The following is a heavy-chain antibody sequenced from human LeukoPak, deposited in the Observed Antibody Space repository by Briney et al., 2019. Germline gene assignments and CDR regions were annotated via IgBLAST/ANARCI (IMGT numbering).Heavy chain of an antibody. V-gene: IGHV4-38-2*02. D-gene: IGHD2-21*01. CDR3: ARYGLVFSFDP. CDR2: IYHSGST. CDR1: GYSISSGYY. J-gene: IGHJ5*02. Sequence: PSETLSLTCTVSGYSISSGYYWGWIRQPPGKGLEWIGSIYHSGSTYYNPSLKSRVTISVDTSKNQFSLKLSSVTAADTAVYYCARYGLVFSFDPWGQGTLITVSS.